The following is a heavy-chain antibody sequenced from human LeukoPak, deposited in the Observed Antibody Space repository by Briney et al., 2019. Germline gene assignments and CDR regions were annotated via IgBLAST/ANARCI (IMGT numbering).Heavy chain of an antibody. Sequence: SETLSLTCAVYGGSFSGYYWSWIRQPPGKGLEWIGEINHSGSTNYNPSLKSRVTISVDTSKNQFSLKLSSVTAADTAVYYCATCIAVAGTGWFDPWGQGTQVTVSS. J-gene: IGHJ5*02. D-gene: IGHD6-19*01. CDR2: INHSGST. CDR3: ATCIAVAGTGWFDP. CDR1: GGSFSGYY. V-gene: IGHV4-34*01.